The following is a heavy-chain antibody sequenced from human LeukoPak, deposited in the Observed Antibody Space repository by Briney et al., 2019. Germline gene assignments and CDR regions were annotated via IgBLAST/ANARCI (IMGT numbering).Heavy chain of an antibody. J-gene: IGHJ5*02. Sequence: SETLSLTCTVSGGSISNYYWSWIRQPPGKGLEWIGYIYYSGSTNYKSSLKSRVTISVDTSKNQFSLKLSSVTAADTAMYYCARLVGYYDSSGYEVSWFDPWGQGTLVTVSS. CDR1: GGSISNYY. D-gene: IGHD3-22*01. V-gene: IGHV4-59*12. CDR3: ARLVGYYDSSGYEVSWFDP. CDR2: IYYSGST.